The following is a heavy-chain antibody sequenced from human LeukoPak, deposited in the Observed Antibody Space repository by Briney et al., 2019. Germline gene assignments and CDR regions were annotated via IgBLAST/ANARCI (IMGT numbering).Heavy chain of an antibody. CDR3: AGDGYNLDY. CDR2: ISYDGSNK. Sequence: GGSLRLSCAASGFTFSSYAMHWVRQAPGKGLEWVAVISYDGSNKYYADSVKGRFTISRDNSKNTLYLQMNSLRAEDTAVYYCAGDGYNLDYWGQGTLVTVSS. D-gene: IGHD5-24*01. J-gene: IGHJ4*02. CDR1: GFTFSSYA. V-gene: IGHV3-30*04.